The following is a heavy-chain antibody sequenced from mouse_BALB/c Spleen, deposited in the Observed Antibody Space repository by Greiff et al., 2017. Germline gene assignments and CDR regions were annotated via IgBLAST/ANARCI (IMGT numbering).Heavy chain of an antibody. CDR3: ARDNGYDAAWFAY. CDR2: ISYSGST. J-gene: IGHJ3*01. D-gene: IGHD2-2*01. Sequence: DVKLVESGPSLVKPSQTLSLTCSVTGDSITSGYWNWIRKFPGNKLEYMGYISYSGSTYYNPSLKSRISITRDTSKNQYYLQLNSVTTEDTATYYCARDNGYDAAWFAYWGQGTLVTVSA. V-gene: IGHV3-8*02. CDR1: GDSITSGY.